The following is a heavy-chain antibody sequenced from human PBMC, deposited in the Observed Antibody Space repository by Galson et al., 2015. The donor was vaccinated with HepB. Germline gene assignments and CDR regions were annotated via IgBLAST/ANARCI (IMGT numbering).Heavy chain of an antibody. D-gene: IGHD6-13*01. J-gene: IGHJ4*02. Sequence: SLRLSCAASGFTFSNYAMNWVRQSPGKGLEWVSVISGGGGTTYYADSVKGRFTISRDNSNYTLCLQMNSLRAEDTALYYCAKDDTTSWYEFDYWGQGTLVTVSS. V-gene: IGHV3-23*01. CDR2: ISGGGGTT. CDR1: GFTFSNYA. CDR3: AKDDTTSWYEFDY.